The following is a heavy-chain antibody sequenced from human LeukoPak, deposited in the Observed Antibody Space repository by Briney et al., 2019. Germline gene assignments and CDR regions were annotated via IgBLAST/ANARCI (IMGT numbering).Heavy chain of an antibody. CDR2: ISNSASTI. CDR1: GFTFSSYE. Sequence: PGGSLRLSCAASGFTFSSYEMNWVRQAPGKGLEWISYISNSASTIYYADSVKGRFTISRDNAKSPLYLQMNSLRAEDTAVYFCAREAQGTGLPGLSRYYYMDVWGKGTTVTVSS. J-gene: IGHJ6*03. D-gene: IGHD3/OR15-3a*01. V-gene: IGHV3-48*03. CDR3: AREAQGTGLPGLSRYYYMDV.